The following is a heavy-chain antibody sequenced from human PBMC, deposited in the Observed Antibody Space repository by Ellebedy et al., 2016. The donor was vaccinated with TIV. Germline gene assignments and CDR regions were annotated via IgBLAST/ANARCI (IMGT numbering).Heavy chain of an antibody. D-gene: IGHD3-3*01. CDR1: GFTFGSYA. CDR2: VSDTGNSV. Sequence: GGSLRLSXAASGFTFGSYAMGWVRQAPGKGLEWVSGVSDTGNSVYYADSVKGRFTISRDNSKTTLYLQMNSLRAEDTAVYYCAKEKLGGYYNLIWEYWGQGTPVTVSS. V-gene: IGHV3-23*01. CDR3: AKEKLGGYYNLIWEY. J-gene: IGHJ4*02.